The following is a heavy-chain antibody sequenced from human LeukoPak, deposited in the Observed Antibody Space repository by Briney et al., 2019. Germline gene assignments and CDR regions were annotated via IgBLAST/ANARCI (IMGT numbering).Heavy chain of an antibody. V-gene: IGHV3-33*01. J-gene: IGHJ4*02. D-gene: IGHD1-14*01. CDR2: IAYDGSRA. Sequence: GGSLRLSCAGSGFTFGGYGMPWFRQAPGEGLKWVAVIAYDGSRAFYADSVKGRFTISRDNSKNTMSVQMDDLRAEDTAVYYCTRYNNDHFDYWGQGTLVTVSS. CDR1: GFTFGGYG. CDR3: TRYNNDHFDY.